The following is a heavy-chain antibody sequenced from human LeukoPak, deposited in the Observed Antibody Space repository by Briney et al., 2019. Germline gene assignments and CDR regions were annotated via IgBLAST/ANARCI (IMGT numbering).Heavy chain of an antibody. CDR3: ARTPYGSGSYYPTSNWFDP. CDR1: GYTFTSNG. CDR2: ISAYNGNT. Sequence: ASETVSCKASGYTFTSNGISWGRQAPGQGLEWMGWISAYNGNTNYAQKLQGRVTMTTDTSTSTAYMELRSLRSDDTAVYYCARTPYGSGSYYPTSNWFDPWGQGTLVTVSS. D-gene: IGHD3-10*01. J-gene: IGHJ5*02. V-gene: IGHV1-18*01.